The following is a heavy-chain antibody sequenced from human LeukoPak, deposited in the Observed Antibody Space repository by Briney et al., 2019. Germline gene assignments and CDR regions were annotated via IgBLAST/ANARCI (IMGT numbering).Heavy chain of an antibody. CDR3: ARDGYSSSSDAFDI. V-gene: IGHV4-39*07. Sequence: SETLSLTCTVSGGSISSSSYYWGWIRQPPGKGLEWIGSIYYSGRTYYNPSLKSRVTISVDTSKNQFSLKLSSVTAADTAVYYCARDGYSSSSDAFDIWGQGTMVTVSS. J-gene: IGHJ3*02. CDR1: GGSISSSSYY. CDR2: IYYSGRT. D-gene: IGHD6-6*01.